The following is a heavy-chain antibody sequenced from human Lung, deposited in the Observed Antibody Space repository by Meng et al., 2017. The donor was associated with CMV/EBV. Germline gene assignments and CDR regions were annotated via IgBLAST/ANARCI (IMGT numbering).Heavy chain of an antibody. Sequence: SVXVSXXASGYTFTSYDINWVRQATGQGLEWMGWMNPNSGNTGYAQKFQGRVTMTRNTSISTAYMELSSLRSEDTAVYYCARGKGSYYYYYGKDVWGQGAXVTVSS. V-gene: IGHV1-8*01. CDR2: MNPNSGNT. J-gene: IGHJ6*02. CDR1: GYTFTSYD. CDR3: ARGKGSYYYYYGKDV. D-gene: IGHD5-18*01.